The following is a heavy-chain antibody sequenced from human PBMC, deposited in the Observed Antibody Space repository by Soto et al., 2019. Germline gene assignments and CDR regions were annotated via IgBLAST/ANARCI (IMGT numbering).Heavy chain of an antibody. D-gene: IGHD4-17*01. Sequence: VQLVESGGGVVQPGGSLRLSCAASGFTFSYYTMHWVRQAPAKGPEWVAVIWYDGSTQYYADSVKSRFTISRDNSKKTLSLEMSSLRVEDTAMYYCARDSGTTVTSAEYFQHWGQGTLITVAS. V-gene: IGHV3-33*01. CDR2: IWYDGSTQ. CDR3: ARDSGTTVTSAEYFQH. CDR1: GFTFSYYT. J-gene: IGHJ1*01.